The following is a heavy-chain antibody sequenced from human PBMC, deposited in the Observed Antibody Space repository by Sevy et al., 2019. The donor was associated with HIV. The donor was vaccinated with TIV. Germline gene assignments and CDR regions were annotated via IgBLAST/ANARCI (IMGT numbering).Heavy chain of an antibody. J-gene: IGHJ4*02. V-gene: IGHV3-7*03. CDR2: IRQDGNEI. CDR3: ARRYFDL. Sequence: GGSLRLSCDASGFTFDMYWMQWVRQAPGKGLEWVANIRQDGNEIYYAASVRGRFTITRDNAKGSLYLQMNNLRVEDTATYYCARRYFDLWGQGTLVTVSS. CDR1: GFTFDMYW.